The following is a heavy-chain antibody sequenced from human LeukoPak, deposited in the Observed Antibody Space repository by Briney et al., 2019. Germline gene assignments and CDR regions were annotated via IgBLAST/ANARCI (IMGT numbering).Heavy chain of an antibody. Sequence: ASVKVSCKASGYTFTGYYMHWVRQAPGQGLEWMGWINPNSGGTNYAQKFQGKVTMTRDTSISTAYMELSRLRSDDTAVYYCAREGAVARDWFDPWGQGTLVTVSS. CDR1: GYTFTGYY. V-gene: IGHV1-2*02. CDR3: AREGAVARDWFDP. J-gene: IGHJ5*02. CDR2: INPNSGGT. D-gene: IGHD6-19*01.